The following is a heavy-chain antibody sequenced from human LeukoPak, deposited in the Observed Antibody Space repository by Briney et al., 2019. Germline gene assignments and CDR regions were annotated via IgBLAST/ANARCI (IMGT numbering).Heavy chain of an antibody. CDR3: ARDLISGYSYGYSIGY. CDR1: GYTFTGYY. Sequence: ASVKVSCKASGYTFTGYYMHWVRQAPGQGLEWMGWINPNSGGTNYAQKFQDRVTMTRDTFISTAYMELSRLRSDDTAVYYCARDLISGYSYGYSIGYWGQGTLVTVSS. CDR2: INPNSGGT. V-gene: IGHV1-2*02. D-gene: IGHD5-18*01. J-gene: IGHJ4*02.